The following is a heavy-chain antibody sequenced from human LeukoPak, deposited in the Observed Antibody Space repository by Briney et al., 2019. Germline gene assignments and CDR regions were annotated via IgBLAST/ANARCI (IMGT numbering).Heavy chain of an antibody. D-gene: IGHD6-13*01. CDR3: ARVYSTSWYRGSFYY. J-gene: IGHJ4*02. CDR2: INHSGST. CDR1: GGSFSGYY. Sequence: SETLSLTCAVYGGSFSGYYWSWIRQPPGKGLEWIGEINHSGSTNYNPSLQSRVTISVDTSKNQFSLKLSSVTAADTAVYYCARVYSTSWYRGSFYYWGQGTLVTVSS. V-gene: IGHV4-34*01.